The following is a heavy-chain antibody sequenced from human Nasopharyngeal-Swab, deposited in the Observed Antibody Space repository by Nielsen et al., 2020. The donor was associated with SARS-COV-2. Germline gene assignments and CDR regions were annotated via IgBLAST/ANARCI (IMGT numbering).Heavy chain of an antibody. V-gene: IGHV3-7*03. J-gene: IGHJ4*02. D-gene: IGHD4-23*01. CDR1: GFTFSSYW. Sequence: GGPLRPSFAASGFTFSSYWMSWVRQAPGKGREGVANIKEDGSEKYYVDSVKGRFTISRDNAKNSLYLQMNSLRAEDTAVYYCAGGNSADHWGQGTLVTVSS. CDR2: IKEDGSEK. CDR3: AGGNSADH.